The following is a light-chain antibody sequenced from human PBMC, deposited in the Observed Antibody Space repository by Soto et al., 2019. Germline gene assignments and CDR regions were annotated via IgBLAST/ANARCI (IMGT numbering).Light chain of an antibody. CDR2: DAS. CDR1: QTISIW. V-gene: IGKV1-5*01. J-gene: IGKJ1*01. Sequence: DIQMTQSPSTLSASVGDRVTITCRARQTISIWLAWYQQKPGKAPKLLIYDASILESGVPSRFSGSGYGTEFTLTISSLQPDDFATYYCQQYNSYRTFGQGTKVEIK. CDR3: QQYNSYRT.